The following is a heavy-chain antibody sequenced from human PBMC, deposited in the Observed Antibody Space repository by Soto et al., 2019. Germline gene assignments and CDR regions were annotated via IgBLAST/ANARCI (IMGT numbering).Heavy chain of an antibody. CDR3: AHHLTHWLLKLEPGIALWFYP. J-gene: IGHJ5*02. Sequence: PTLVNPTQTLTLTCTFSGFSLSTSGVGVSWIRQPPGKALEWLALIYWDDDKRYSPSLKSRLTITKDTSKNQVVLTMTNMDPVDTATYYCAHHLTHWLLKLEPGIALWFYPWGQGTLVTVSS. CDR2: IYWDDDK. V-gene: IGHV2-5*02. CDR1: GFSLSTSGVG. D-gene: IGHD6-13*01.